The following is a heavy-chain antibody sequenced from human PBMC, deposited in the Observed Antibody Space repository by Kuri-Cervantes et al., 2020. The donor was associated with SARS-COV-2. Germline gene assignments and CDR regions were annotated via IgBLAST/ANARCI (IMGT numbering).Heavy chain of an antibody. CDR1: GFTFSSYA. J-gene: IGHJ4*02. Sequence: GESLKISCAASGFTFSSYAMSWVRQAPGKGLEWVSAISGSGGSTYYADSVKGRFTLSRDNAKNVLFLQMNSLRAEDTAVYYCVRDGDHWNFDYWGQGTLVTVSS. CDR3: VRDGDHWNFDY. V-gene: IGHV3-23*01. D-gene: IGHD1-1*01. CDR2: ISGSGGST.